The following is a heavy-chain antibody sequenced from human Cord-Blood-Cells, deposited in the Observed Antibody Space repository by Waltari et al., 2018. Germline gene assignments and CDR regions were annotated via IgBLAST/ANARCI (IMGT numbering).Heavy chain of an antibody. V-gene: IGHV3-15*01. J-gene: IGHJ4*02. D-gene: IGHD6-6*01. CDR1: GFTFSNAW. CDR3: TTDRRSSSSKFVAY. CDR2: IKSKTDGGKT. Sequence: EVQLVESGGGLVKPGGSLRLSCAASGFTFSNAWMSWVRQAPGKGLGWVGRIKSKTDGGKTDYAAPVKCRFTISRDDSKNTLYLKRNSLKTEDTALYYCTTDRRSSSSKFVAYWGQGTLVTVSS.